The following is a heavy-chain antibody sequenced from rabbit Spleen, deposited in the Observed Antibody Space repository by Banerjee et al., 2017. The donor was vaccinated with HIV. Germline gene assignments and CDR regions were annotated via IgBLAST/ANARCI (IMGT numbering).Heavy chain of an antibody. D-gene: IGHD6-1*01. CDR1: GFSFSSSYW. CDR3: ARGDGGYAFSL. Sequence: QSLEESGGDLVKPGASLTLTCTASGFSFSSSYWICWVRQAPGKGLEWIGCIDAGSTGSTYYASWAKGRFTISKTSSTTVTLQMTSLTAADTATYFCARGDGGYAFSLWGPGTLVTVS. J-gene: IGHJ4*01. V-gene: IGHV1S40*01. CDR2: IDAGSTGST.